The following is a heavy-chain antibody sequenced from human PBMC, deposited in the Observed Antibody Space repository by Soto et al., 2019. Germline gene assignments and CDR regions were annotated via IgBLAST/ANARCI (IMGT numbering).Heavy chain of an antibody. CDR1: GYSFTSYW. CDR2: IYPGDSDT. Sequence: EVQLVQSGAEVKTPGESLKISCKGSGYSFTSYWIGWVRQMPGKGLEWMGIIYPGDSDTRYSPSFQGQVTISADKSISTAYLQWSSLKASDTAMYYCAWAMVRGKNYYGVDVWGQGTTVTVSS. CDR3: AWAMVRGKNYYGVDV. J-gene: IGHJ6*02. D-gene: IGHD3-10*01. V-gene: IGHV5-51*03.